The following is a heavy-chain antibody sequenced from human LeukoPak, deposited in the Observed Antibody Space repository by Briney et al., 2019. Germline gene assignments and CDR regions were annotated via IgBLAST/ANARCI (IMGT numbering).Heavy chain of an antibody. J-gene: IGHJ4*02. Sequence: GESLRLSCDASGFNFNTYTMYWVRQAPGQGLEWVSRISGSGGSTFYADPVKGRFSVFRDNSKNTLYLEMNSLRAEDTAVYYCAKDMVRGVIMSPTYYFDYWGQGTLVTVSS. CDR2: ISGSGGST. V-gene: IGHV3-23*01. CDR3: AKDMVRGVIMSPTYYFDY. D-gene: IGHD3-10*01. CDR1: GFNFNTYT.